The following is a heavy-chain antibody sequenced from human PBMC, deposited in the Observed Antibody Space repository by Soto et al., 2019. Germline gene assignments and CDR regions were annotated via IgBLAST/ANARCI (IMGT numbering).Heavy chain of an antibody. D-gene: IGHD2-2*01. CDR3: AKDQPPHFPAAINYFDY. CDR2: ISGSGGST. Sequence: EVQLLESGGGLVQPGGSLRLSCAASGFTFSSYAMSWVRQAPGKGLEWVSAISGSGGSTYYADSVKGRFTISRDNSKNTLYLQMNSRRAEDTAVYYCAKDQPPHFPAAINYFDYWGQGTLVTVSS. CDR1: GFTFSSYA. J-gene: IGHJ4*02. V-gene: IGHV3-23*01.